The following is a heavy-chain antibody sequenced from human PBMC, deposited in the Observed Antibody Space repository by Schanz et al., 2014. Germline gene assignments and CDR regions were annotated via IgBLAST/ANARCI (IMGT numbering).Heavy chain of an antibody. CDR3: ARDRQQLVGRIGYYYGMDV. J-gene: IGHJ6*02. V-gene: IGHV3-74*01. D-gene: IGHD6-13*01. CDR2: ISGDGTTT. Sequence: EVQLVESGGGLVQSGGSLRLSCAASGFSFSDYYMNWIRQAPGKGLVSVSRISGDGTTTSYADSVKGRFTISRDNSKNTLYLQMNSLRAEDTAVYYCARDRQQLVGRIGYYYGMDVWGQGTTVTVSS. CDR1: GFSFSDYY.